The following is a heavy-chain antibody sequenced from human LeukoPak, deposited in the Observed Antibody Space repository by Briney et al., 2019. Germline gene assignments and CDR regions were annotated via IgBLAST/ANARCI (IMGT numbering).Heavy chain of an antibody. CDR1: GVSIGSSYYY. Sequence: SETLSLTCTVSGVSIGSSYYYWGWIRQPPGRGLEWIGSIYYSGSTYYNPSLKSRVTISEDTSKNQFSLKLNSVTAADTAVYYCARHRIAARGSFDYWGQGTLVTVSS. D-gene: IGHD6-6*01. V-gene: IGHV4-39*01. CDR3: ARHRIAARGSFDY. J-gene: IGHJ4*02. CDR2: IYYSGST.